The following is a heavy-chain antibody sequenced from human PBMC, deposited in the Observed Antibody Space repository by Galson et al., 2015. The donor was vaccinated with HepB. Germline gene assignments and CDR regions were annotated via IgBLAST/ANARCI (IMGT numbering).Heavy chain of an antibody. D-gene: IGHD1-7*01. CDR3: ARDSRLELQLNNYYSYGMDV. V-gene: IGHV1-18*01. J-gene: IGHJ6*02. CDR2: VGGYDGSA. Sequence: SVKVSCKASGYDFNKYGLSWVRQAPGQGLEWMGWVGGYDGSANYAPKFQGRVTMTTQTSTGTAFMEMRSLRSDDTAVYCCARDSRLELQLNNYYSYGMDVWGQGTAVVVS. CDR1: GYDFNKYG.